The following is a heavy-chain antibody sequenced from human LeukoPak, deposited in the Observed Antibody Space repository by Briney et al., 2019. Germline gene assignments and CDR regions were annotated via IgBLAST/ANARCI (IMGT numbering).Heavy chain of an antibody. Sequence: AGGSLRLSCAASGFTFDDFAMHWVRQAPGRGLEWVSGISWNSGSIGYADSVKGRFTISRDNSKNTLYLQMNSLRAEDTAVYYCARDGGDDAFDIWGQGTMVTVSS. V-gene: IGHV3-9*01. J-gene: IGHJ3*02. CDR2: ISWNSGSI. D-gene: IGHD2-21*02. CDR1: GFTFDDFA. CDR3: ARDGGDDAFDI.